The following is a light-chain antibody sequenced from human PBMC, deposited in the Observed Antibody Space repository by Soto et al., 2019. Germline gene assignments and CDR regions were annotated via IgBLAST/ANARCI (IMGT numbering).Light chain of an antibody. CDR3: SPYADSTILI. CDR2: EVS. J-gene: IGLJ1*01. V-gene: IGLV2-8*01. Sequence: QSVLTQPPSASGSPGQSVTISCTGPSSDVGAYNSVSWYQQHPGKAPKLMIDEVSKRPSGVPDRFSGSRSGNTASLTVSGHQSKDEADYYCSPYADSTILIFGSGTKLTVL. CDR1: SSDVGAYNS.